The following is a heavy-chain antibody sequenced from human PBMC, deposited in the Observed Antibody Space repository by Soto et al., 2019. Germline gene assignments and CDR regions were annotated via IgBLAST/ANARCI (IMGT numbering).Heavy chain of an antibody. J-gene: IGHJ4*02. CDR1: GFTFSSYG. V-gene: IGHV3-30*18. Sequence: QVQLVESGGGVVQPGRSLRLSCAASGFTFSSYGMHWVRQAPGKGLEWVAVISYDGSNKYYADSVKGRFTISRDNSKNTLYLQMNSLRAEDTAVYYCAKDLALHGYGDNWGQGTLVTVSS. D-gene: IGHD5-12*01. CDR2: ISYDGSNK. CDR3: AKDLALHGYGDN.